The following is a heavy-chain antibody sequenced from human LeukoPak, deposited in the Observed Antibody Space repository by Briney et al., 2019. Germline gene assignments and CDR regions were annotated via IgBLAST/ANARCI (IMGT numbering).Heavy chain of an antibody. V-gene: IGHV3-7*01. D-gene: IGHD3-10*01. CDR1: GFTFSNYW. J-gene: IGHJ4*02. Sequence: PGGSLRLSCAASGFTFSNYWMSWVRQAPGKGLEWVANIRADESDKYYVDSMKGRFTISRDNAKNSLYLQMNSLRAEDTAVYYCAVARGDWGQGTLVTVSS. CDR2: IRADESDK. CDR3: AVARGD.